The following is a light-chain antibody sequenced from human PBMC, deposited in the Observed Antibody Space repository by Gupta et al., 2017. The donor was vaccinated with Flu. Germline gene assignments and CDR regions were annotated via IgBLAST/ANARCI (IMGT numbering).Light chain of an antibody. CDR1: SSDVGSYNF. Sequence: QSALTQPASMSGSPGQPITISCTGTSSDVGSYNFVSWYQQYPGKAPKLMIYEVNKRPSGVSNRFSGSKSGNTASLTISGLQAEDEADYYCCSYAGDSTYVFGTGTKVTVL. V-gene: IGLV2-23*02. CDR3: CSYAGDSTYV. CDR2: EVN. J-gene: IGLJ1*01.